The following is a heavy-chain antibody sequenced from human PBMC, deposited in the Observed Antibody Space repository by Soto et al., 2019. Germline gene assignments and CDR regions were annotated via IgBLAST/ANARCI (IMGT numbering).Heavy chain of an antibody. CDR2: IFPEDSDT. Sequence: PGESLKISCEGPGYGFSNHWIAWVRQMPGKGLEWLGIIFPEDSDTRYTPSLQGQVTISADKSINTAYLQWSSLKASDTATYYCARLFRNYYSGIDVWGQGTTVTVSS. J-gene: IGHJ6*02. CDR1: GYGFSNHW. D-gene: IGHD3-10*01. V-gene: IGHV5-51*01. CDR3: ARLFRNYYSGIDV.